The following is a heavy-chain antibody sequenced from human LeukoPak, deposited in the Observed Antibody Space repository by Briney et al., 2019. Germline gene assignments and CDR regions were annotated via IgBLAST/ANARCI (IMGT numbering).Heavy chain of an antibody. CDR3: AKDGSGGGWKWFDP. V-gene: IGHV3-33*06. CDR2: IWYDGSNK. D-gene: IGHD2-15*01. J-gene: IGHJ5*02. Sequence: GGSLRLSXAASGFTFSSYGFHWVRQAPGKGLEWVAVIWYDGSNKYYADSVKGRFTISRDSSKNTLYLQMNSLRAEDTAVYYCAKDGSGGGWKWFDPWGQGTLVTVSS. CDR1: GFTFSSYG.